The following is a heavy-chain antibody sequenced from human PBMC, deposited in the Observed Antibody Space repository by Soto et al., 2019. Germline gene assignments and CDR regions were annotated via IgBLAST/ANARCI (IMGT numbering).Heavy chain of an antibody. CDR3: ARGAVVNFDS. CDR2: IYHSGST. CDR1: GGSVSSGGSS. J-gene: IGHJ4*02. Sequence: QLQLQESGSGLVKPSQTLSLTCAVSGGSVSSGGSSWTWIRQPPGKGLEWIGYIYHSGSTYYNPSLKSRVTIAVDRSKNQFSLKLTSVTAADTAVYYCARGAVVNFDSWGQGTLVTVSS. V-gene: IGHV4-30-2*01. D-gene: IGHD3-22*01.